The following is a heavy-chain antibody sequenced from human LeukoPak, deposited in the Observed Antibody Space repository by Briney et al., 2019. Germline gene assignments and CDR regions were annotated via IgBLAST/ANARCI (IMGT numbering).Heavy chain of an antibody. J-gene: IGHJ4*02. CDR1: GFTFSTYS. V-gene: IGHV3-21*01. D-gene: IGHD6-19*01. CDR2: ISSSSSSI. CDR3: ARSRSSGWCWR. Sequence: GGSLRLSCAASGFTFSTYSMNWVRQAPGKGLEFVSSISSSSSSIYYADSAKGRFTISRDNAKNSLYLQMNSLRAEDMAVYYCARSRSSGWCWRWGQGTLVTVSS.